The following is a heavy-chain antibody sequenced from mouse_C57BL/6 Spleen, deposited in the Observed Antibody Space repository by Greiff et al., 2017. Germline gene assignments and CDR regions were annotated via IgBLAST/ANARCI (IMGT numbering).Heavy chain of an antibody. CDR3: ARSEAAQATGY. V-gene: IGHV1-50*01. CDR2: IDPSDSYT. Sequence: QVQLQQPGAELVKPGASVKLSCKASGYTFTSYWMQWVKQRPGQGLEWIGEIDPSDSYTNYNQKFKGKATLTVDTSSSTAYMQLSSLTSEDSAVYYCARSEAAQATGYWGQGTTRTVSS. J-gene: IGHJ2*01. D-gene: IGHD3-2*02. CDR1: GYTFTSYW.